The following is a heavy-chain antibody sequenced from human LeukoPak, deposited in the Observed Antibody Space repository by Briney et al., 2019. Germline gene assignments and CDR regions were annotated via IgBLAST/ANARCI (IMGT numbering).Heavy chain of an antibody. V-gene: IGHV3-23*01. Sequence: PGGSLRLSCAASGFTFNSYTMSWVRQAPGKGLEWVSAISGSGGSTYYADSVKGRFTISRDNSKNTLYLQMNSLRAEDTAVYYCAKGGAMGQEIDFWGQGTLVTVSS. CDR3: AKGGAMGQEIDF. D-gene: IGHD5-18*01. J-gene: IGHJ4*02. CDR2: ISGSGGST. CDR1: GFTFNSYT.